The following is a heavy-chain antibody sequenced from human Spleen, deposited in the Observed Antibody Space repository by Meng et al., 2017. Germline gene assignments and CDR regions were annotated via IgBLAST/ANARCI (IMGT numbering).Heavy chain of an antibody. D-gene: IGHD3-10*01. CDR2: ISWNSGYI. CDR3: AKDSNGSGTEYYFDY. Sequence: GGSLRLSCAASGFTFDDYAMHWVRQAPGKGLEWVSGISWNSGYIGYADSVKGRFTISRDNAKNSLFLQMNSLRAEDTALYYCAKDSNGSGTEYYFDYWGQGTLVTVSS. V-gene: IGHV3-9*01. J-gene: IGHJ4*02. CDR1: GFTFDDYA.